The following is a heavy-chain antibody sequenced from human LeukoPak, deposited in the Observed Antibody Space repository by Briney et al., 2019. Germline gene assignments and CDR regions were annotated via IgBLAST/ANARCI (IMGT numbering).Heavy chain of an antibody. J-gene: IGHJ4*02. CDR1: GYTFTSYG. Sequence: ASVKVSCKASGYTFTSYGISWVRQAPGQGLEWMGWISAYNGNTNYAQKLQGRVTMTTHTSTSTAYMKLRSLRSDDTAVYYCARDPNYYYDSSGYSWDYWGQGTLVTVSS. D-gene: IGHD3-22*01. CDR3: ARDPNYYYDSSGYSWDY. V-gene: IGHV1-18*01. CDR2: ISAYNGNT.